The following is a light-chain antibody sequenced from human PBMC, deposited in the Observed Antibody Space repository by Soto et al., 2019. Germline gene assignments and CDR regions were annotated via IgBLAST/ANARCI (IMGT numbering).Light chain of an antibody. V-gene: IGLV2-14*01. CDR3: SSYTISSTLMV. CDR2: DVS. J-gene: IGLJ2*01. Sequence: QSVLTQPASVSGSPGQTITISCTGTSSDVGGYNYVSWYQQHPARAPKLMIYDVSDRPSGVSNRFSGSKSGNTASLTISGLQAEDEADYYCSSYTISSTLMVFGGGTKLTVL. CDR1: SSDVGGYNY.